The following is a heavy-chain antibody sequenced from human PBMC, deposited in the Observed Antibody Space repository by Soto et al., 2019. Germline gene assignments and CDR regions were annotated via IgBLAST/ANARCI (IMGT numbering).Heavy chain of an antibody. CDR1: GFTFSSYT. V-gene: IGHV3-23*01. J-gene: IGHJ4*02. D-gene: IGHD1-1*01. CDR2: ISGSGADT. Sequence: EVQLLESGGGLEQPGGSLRLSCAASGFTFSSYTMSWVRQAPGKGLEWGSAISGSGADTYYTDSVKGRFTISRDNSKNTLYLQMNSLRVEDTAVYYCGNLQLPLDYWGRGALVTVSS. CDR3: GNLQLPLDY.